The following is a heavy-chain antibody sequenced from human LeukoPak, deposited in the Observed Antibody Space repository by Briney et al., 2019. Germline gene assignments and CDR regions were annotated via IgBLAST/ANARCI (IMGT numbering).Heavy chain of an antibody. Sequence: SQTLSLTCTVSGGSISSGDYYWSWIRQPPGKGLESNANMYYSGSTYYKPSLKSRVTMSADTSKNQLSLKLSSVNAADTAVYYCARPYYYDSRIDPWGQGILVTVSS. CDR3: ARPYYYDSRIDP. D-gene: IGHD3-22*01. V-gene: IGHV4-30-4*01. J-gene: IGHJ5*02. CDR2: MYYSGST. CDR1: GGSISSGDYY.